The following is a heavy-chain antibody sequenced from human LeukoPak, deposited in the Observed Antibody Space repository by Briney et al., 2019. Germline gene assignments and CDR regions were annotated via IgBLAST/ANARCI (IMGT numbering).Heavy chain of an antibody. CDR3: VVRGTTRNH. V-gene: IGHV3-23*01. J-gene: IGHJ5*02. Sequence: GGSLRLSCAASGFTVSSNYMSWVRQAPGKGLEWVSAISGSGGSTYYADSVRGRFTISRDNSKNTVYLQMTSLRAEDTAVYYCVVRGTTRNHWGQGTRVTVSS. D-gene: IGHD3-10*01. CDR1: GFTVSSNY. CDR2: ISGSGGST.